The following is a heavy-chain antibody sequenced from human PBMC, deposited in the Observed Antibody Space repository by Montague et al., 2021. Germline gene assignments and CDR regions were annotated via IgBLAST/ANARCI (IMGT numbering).Heavy chain of an antibody. Sequence: SLRLSCAASGFTFSSYWMILFRQAPVKGLEWVASIKKDGTEKYYWDSVMGRFTISRDNAKTSLYLQMNALRAEDTAVYFCSRAWVRSGFDSWGQGTLVTVSS. CDR2: IKKDGTEK. J-gene: IGHJ4*02. V-gene: IGHV3-7*05. CDR1: GFTFSSYW. CDR3: SRAWVRSGFDS. D-gene: IGHD4-17*01.